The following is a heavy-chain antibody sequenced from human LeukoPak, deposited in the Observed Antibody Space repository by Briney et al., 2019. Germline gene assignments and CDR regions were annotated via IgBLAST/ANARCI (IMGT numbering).Heavy chain of an antibody. Sequence: GGSLRLSCAASGSTFSSSAMSWVRQVPGKGLEWVSRISPTGSTTSYADSVKGRFTVSRDNAKNTLYLQVNNLRAEDTAVYYCARGPNSNWSGLDFWGQGTLLTVSS. J-gene: IGHJ4*02. V-gene: IGHV3-74*01. CDR1: GSTFSSSA. CDR3: ARGPNSNWSGLDF. D-gene: IGHD6-6*01. CDR2: ISPTGSTT.